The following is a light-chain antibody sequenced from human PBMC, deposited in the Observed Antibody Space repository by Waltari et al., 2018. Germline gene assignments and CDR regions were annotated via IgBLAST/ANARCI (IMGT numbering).Light chain of an antibody. Sequence: DIQMTQSPSSLSASVGDRVTITCRATQSIAAYLNWYQQIPGKAPKLLIYGATRLQSGVPSRFSSSGSGTDFTLTISSLQPEDSATYYCQQGYSTPLYTFGQGTKLEI. J-gene: IGKJ2*01. CDR2: GAT. CDR1: QSIAAY. V-gene: IGKV1-39*01. CDR3: QQGYSTPLYT.